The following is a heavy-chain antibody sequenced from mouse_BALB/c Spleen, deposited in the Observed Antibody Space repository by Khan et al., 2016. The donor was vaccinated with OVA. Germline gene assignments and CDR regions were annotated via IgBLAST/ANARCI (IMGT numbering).Heavy chain of an antibody. J-gene: IGHJ3*01. V-gene: IGHV1-4*01. D-gene: IGHD2-14*01. Sequence: QVQLQQSGAELARPGASVKMSCKASGYTFTSYTIHWIKLRPGQGLEWIGYINPSNGYTNYNQKFKDKATLTADKSSTTAYMQLCSLTSDDSAVYNCVRDGAYHRNDGWFAYWCQGTLVTVSA. CDR3: VRDGAYHRNDGWFAY. CDR2: INPSNGYT. CDR1: GYTFTSYT.